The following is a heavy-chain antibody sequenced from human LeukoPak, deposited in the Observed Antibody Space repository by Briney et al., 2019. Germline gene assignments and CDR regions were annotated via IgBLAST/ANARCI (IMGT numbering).Heavy chain of an antibody. D-gene: IGHD6-19*01. Sequence: GGSLRLSCAASGFTFDDYTMHWVRHAPGKGLEWVSLISWDGGSTYYADSVKGRFTISRDNSKNSLYLQMNSLRTEDTALYYCAKDTHSGWAFDYWGQGTLVTVSS. CDR1: GFTFDDYT. CDR2: ISWDGGST. J-gene: IGHJ4*02. CDR3: AKDTHSGWAFDY. V-gene: IGHV3-43*01.